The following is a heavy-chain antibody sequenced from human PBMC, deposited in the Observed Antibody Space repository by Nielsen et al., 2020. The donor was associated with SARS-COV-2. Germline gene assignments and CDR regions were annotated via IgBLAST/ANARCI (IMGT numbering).Heavy chain of an antibody. CDR2: IYSGGST. D-gene: IGHD3-22*01. CDR3: ARAVPYYYDSSGYHYYFDY. V-gene: IGHV3-53*01. CDR1: GFTVSSNY. J-gene: IGHJ4*02. Sequence: GVLKISCAASGFTVSSNYTSWVRQAPGKGLEWVSVIYSGGSTYYADSVKGRFTISRDNSKNTLYLQMNSLRAEDTAVYHCARAVPYYYDSSGYHYYFDYWGQGTLVTVSS.